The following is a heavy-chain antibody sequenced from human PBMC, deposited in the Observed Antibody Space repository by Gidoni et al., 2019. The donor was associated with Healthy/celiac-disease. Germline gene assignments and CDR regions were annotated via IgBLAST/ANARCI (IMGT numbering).Heavy chain of an antibody. CDR2: INAGNGNT. J-gene: IGHJ6*03. Sequence: QVQLVQSGAEVKKPGASVKVSCKASVYTFTSYAMHWVRPAPGQRLEWMGWINAGNGNTKYSQKCQGRVTITRDTSASTAYMELSSLRSEDTAVYYCARAKRYCSSTSCYTRRDYYYYYMDVWGKGTTVTVSS. D-gene: IGHD2-2*02. V-gene: IGHV1-3*01. CDR3: ARAKRYCSSTSCYTRRDYYYYYMDV. CDR1: VYTFTSYA.